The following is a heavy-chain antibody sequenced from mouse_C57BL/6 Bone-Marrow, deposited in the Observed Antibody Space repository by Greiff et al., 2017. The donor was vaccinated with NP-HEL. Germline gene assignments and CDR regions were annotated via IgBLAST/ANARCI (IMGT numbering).Heavy chain of an antibody. CDR1: GYTFTSSG. CDR2: IYPRSGNT. J-gene: IGHJ2*01. CDR3: ARHATQPNYFDY. Sequence: QVQLQQSGAELARPGASVKLSCKASGYTFTSSGISWVKQRTGQGLEWIGEIYPRSGNTYYNEKFKGKATLTADKSSSTAYMELSSLTSEDSAGYFCARHATQPNYFDYWGQGTTLTVSS. V-gene: IGHV1-81*01. D-gene: IGHD1-1*01.